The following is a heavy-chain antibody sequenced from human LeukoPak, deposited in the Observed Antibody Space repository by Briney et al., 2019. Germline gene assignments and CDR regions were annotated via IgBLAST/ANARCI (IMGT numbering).Heavy chain of an antibody. CDR3: ARGYSRAAFDI. J-gene: IGHJ3*02. CDR2: ISSTGGTI. V-gene: IGHV3-48*01. Sequence: GGSLRLSCAASGFTFRNYLMNWVRQAPGKGLEWVSFISSTGGTIYYADSVKGRFTVSRDNDKNSLLLQMNSLGAEDTALYYCARGYSRAAFDIWGQGTVVAVSS. CDR1: GFTFRNYL. D-gene: IGHD2-15*01.